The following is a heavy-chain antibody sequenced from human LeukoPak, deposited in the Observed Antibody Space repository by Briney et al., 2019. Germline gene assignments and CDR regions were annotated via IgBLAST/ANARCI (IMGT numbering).Heavy chain of an antibody. J-gene: IGHJ5*02. V-gene: IGHV4-59*01. CDR1: GGSISSYY. CDR2: IYYSGST. D-gene: IGHD2-2*01. CDR3: ARDSPYCSSTSCYFSFDP. Sequence: PSETLTLTCTVSGGSISSYYWSWIRQPPGKGLEWIGYIYYSGSTNYNPSLKSRVTISVDTSKNQFSLKLSSVTAADTAVYYCARDSPYCSSTSCYFSFDPWGQGTLVIVSS.